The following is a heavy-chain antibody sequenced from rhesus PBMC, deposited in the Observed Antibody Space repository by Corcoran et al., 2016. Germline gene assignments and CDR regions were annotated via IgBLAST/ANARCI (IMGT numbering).Heavy chain of an antibody. CDR2: IRSGGST. D-gene: IGHD6-13*01. CDR3: ARDVGSWSPYFDY. CDR1: GGSISSNY. V-gene: IGHV4-160*01. Sequence: QVQLQQWGEGLVKPSETLSLTCAVYGGSISSNYWSWIRQPPGKGLEWIGRIRSGGSTNYNPSLKSRFTISIDTSKNQFSLKLSSVTAADTAVYCCARDVGSWSPYFDYWGQGVLVTVSS. J-gene: IGHJ4*01.